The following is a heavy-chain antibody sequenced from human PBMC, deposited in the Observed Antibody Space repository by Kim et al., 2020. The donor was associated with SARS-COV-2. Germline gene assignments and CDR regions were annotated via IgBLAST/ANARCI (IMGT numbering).Heavy chain of an antibody. Sequence: ASVKVSCKASGYTFTSYDINWVRQATGQGLEWMGWMNHNSGNTGYAQKFQGRVTMTRNTSISTAYMELSSLRSEDTAVYYCARGTRRRITIFGVVMGYYYYMDVWGKGTTVTVSS. J-gene: IGHJ6*03. CDR2: MNHNSGNT. D-gene: IGHD3-3*01. CDR1: GYTFTSYD. CDR3: ARGTRRRITIFGVVMGYYYYMDV. V-gene: IGHV1-8*01.